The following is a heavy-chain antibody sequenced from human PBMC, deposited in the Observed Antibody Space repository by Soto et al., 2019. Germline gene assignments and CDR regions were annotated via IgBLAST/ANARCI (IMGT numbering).Heavy chain of an antibody. CDR1: GGSFSGYY. CDR2: INHSGST. Sequence: QVQLQQWGAGLLKPSETLSLTCAVYGGSFSGYYWSWIRQPPGKGLEWIGEINHSGSTNYNPSLQSRVTISVDTSKNQFSLKLSSVTAADTAVYYCARLARKVVVAATGLYSYYMDVWGKGTTVTVSS. CDR3: ARLARKVVVAATGLYSYYMDV. D-gene: IGHD2-15*01. J-gene: IGHJ6*03. V-gene: IGHV4-34*01.